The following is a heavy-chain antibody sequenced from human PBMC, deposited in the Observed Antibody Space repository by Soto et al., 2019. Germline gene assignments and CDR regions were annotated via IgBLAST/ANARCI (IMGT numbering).Heavy chain of an antibody. J-gene: IGHJ4*02. Sequence: GGYLRLSCAASGFTFSSYAMSWVRQAPGKGLEWVSGFRSGGDDDTTYYADSVRGRFTISRDNSKNTLFLQMNSLRAEDTAIYYCAKKVNSGSGSQFFDYWGQGTLVTVSS. CDR1: GFTFSSYA. D-gene: IGHD3-10*01. CDR3: AKKVNSGSGSQFFDY. CDR2: FRSGGDDDTT. V-gene: IGHV3-23*01.